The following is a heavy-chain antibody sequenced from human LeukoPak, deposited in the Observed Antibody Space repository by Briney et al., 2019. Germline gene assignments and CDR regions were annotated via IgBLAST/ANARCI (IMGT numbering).Heavy chain of an antibody. CDR1: GFTFTDYY. D-gene: IGHD5-18*01. J-gene: IGHJ6*02. Sequence: ASVKVSCEASGFTFTDYYIHWVRQAPGQGLEWMGWINPNSGDTNYAQKFQGRVTMTRDTSINTAYMELSRLRSGDTAVYYCARADTSLVNFYYFGMDVWGQGTTVTVSS. V-gene: IGHV1-2*02. CDR3: ARADTSLVNFYYFGMDV. CDR2: INPNSGDT.